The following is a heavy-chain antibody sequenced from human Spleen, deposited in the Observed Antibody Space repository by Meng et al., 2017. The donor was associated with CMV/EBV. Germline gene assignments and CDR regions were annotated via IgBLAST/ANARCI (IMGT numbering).Heavy chain of an antibody. J-gene: IGHJ6*02. CDR2: ISSSSTSI. Sequence: YSMNWVRQAPGKGLEWVSSISSSSTSIYYADSVKGRFTISRDNAKNSLYLQMNSLRAEDTAIYYCARGGYCSGTTCYSDYYYGLDVWGQGTTVTVSS. CDR3: ARGGYCSGTTCYSDYYYGLDV. V-gene: IGHV3-21*01. CDR1: YS. D-gene: IGHD2-2*02.